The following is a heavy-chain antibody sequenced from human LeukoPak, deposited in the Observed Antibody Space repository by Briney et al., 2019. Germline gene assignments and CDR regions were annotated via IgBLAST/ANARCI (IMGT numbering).Heavy chain of an antibody. CDR3: AKDPNTYYYGSGSTATNNWFDP. CDR2: ISYDGSNK. J-gene: IGHJ5*02. Sequence: GGSLRLSCAASGFTFSSYGMHWVRQAPGKGLEWVAVISYDGSNKYYADSVKGRFTISRDNSKNTLYLQMNSLRAEDTAVYYCAKDPNTYYYGSGSTATNNWFDPWGQGTLVTVSS. D-gene: IGHD3-10*01. V-gene: IGHV3-30*18. CDR1: GFTFSSYG.